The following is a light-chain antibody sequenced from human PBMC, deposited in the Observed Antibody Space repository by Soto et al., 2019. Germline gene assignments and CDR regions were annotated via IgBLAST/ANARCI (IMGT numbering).Light chain of an antibody. CDR3: QQANSFPIT. V-gene: IGKV1D-12*01. CDR2: EAS. J-gene: IGKJ5*01. CDR1: QGITNR. Sequence: DIQMTQCRSSVSASVGYRVTITCRASQGITNRLAWYQQKPGKAPKLLIYEASSLQSGVPSRISGSGSGTDFTLTISSLQPEDFATYYCQQANSFPITFGQGTRLEI.